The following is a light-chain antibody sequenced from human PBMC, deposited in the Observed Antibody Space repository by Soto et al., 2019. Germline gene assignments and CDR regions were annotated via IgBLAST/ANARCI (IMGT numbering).Light chain of an antibody. CDR2: SNN. CDR1: NSNIGSHT. CDR3: ASWDDSLKGVV. Sequence: QLVLTQPPSASGTPGQRVTISCSGSNSNIGSHTVNWYQQLPGTAPKLLIYSNNQRPSGVPDRFSGSKSGTSASLAISGLQSEDEADYYCASWDDSLKGVVFGGGTQLTVL. J-gene: IGLJ3*02. V-gene: IGLV1-44*01.